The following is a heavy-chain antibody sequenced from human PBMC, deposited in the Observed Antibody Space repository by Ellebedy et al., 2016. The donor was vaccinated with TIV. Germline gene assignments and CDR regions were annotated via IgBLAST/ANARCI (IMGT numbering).Heavy chain of an antibody. Sequence: MPSETLSLTCGVSGGSIDSDNYWSWVRQPPGKGLEWIGEVYRDGHTNYNPSLKSRVPISLDKSKNQFSLNLKSMTAADTAMYYCAKDWTRGGGYFVSWFDPWGQGTLITVSS. CDR3: AKDWTRGGGYFVSWFDP. V-gene: IGHV4-4*02. CDR1: GGSIDSDNY. CDR2: VYRDGHT. J-gene: IGHJ5*02. D-gene: IGHD5-12*01.